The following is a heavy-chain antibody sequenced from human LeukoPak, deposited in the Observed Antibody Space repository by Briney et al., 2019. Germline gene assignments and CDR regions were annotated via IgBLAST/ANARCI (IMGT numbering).Heavy chain of an antibody. D-gene: IGHD3-10*01. J-gene: IGHJ4*02. CDR2: IHKDGSAK. V-gene: IGHV3-7*01. CDR3: TRDRGFGADDY. CDR1: GFPFSGYW. Sequence: GGSLRLSCGASGFPFSGYWMSWVRQAPGKGLEWVANIHKDGSAKRYVDSVKGRFTISRDNAKSSLYLQMNSLRDEETAVYYCTRDRGFGADDYWGQGSLVSVSS.